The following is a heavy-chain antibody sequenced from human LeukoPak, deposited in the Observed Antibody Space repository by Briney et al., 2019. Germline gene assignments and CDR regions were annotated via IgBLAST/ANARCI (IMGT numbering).Heavy chain of an antibody. CDR2: ISGSGGST. J-gene: IGHJ5*01. D-gene: IGHD3-3*01. CDR3: AKRVYYDFWSGPNWFDS. Sequence: GGSLRLSCAASGFTFSSYAMSWVRQAPGKGLEWVSAISGSGGSTYYADSVKGRFTISRDNSKNTLYLQMNSLRAEDTAVYYCAKRVYYDFWSGPNWFDSWGQGTLVTVSS. V-gene: IGHV3-23*01. CDR1: GFTFSSYA.